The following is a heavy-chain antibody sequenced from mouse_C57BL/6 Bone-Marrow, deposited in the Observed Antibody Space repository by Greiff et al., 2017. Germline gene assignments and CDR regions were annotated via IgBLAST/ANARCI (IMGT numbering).Heavy chain of an antibody. V-gene: IGHV5-12*01. D-gene: IGHD2-1*01. J-gene: IGHJ4*01. CDR1: GFTFSDYY. Sequence: LQQSGGGLVQPGGSLKLSCAASGFTFSDYYMYWVRQTPEKRLEWVAYISNGGGSTYYPDTVKGRFTISRDNAKNTLYLQMSRLKSEDTAMYYCARLGVYGNYLYAMDYWGQGTSVTVSS. CDR2: ISNGGGST. CDR3: ARLGVYGNYLYAMDY.